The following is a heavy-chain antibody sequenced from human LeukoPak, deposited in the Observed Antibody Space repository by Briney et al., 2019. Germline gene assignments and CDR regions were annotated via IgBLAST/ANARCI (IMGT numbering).Heavy chain of an antibody. D-gene: IGHD5-18*01. CDR3: ARPADTAMDTGAFDI. V-gene: IGHV3-30*02. J-gene: IGHJ3*02. Sequence: GGSLRLSCAASGFTFDTYGMHWVRQAPGKGLEWVAFIRFDGSNTYYADSVKGRFTISRDNSKNTVSLQMNSLRAEDTAVYYCARPADTAMDTGAFDIWGQGTMVTVSS. CDR2: IRFDGSNT. CDR1: GFTFDTYG.